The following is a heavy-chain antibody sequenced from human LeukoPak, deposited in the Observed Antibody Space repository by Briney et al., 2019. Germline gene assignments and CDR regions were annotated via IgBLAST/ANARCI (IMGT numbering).Heavy chain of an antibody. CDR1: GYTFTGYY. CDR3: ARLYYYDSSGYALDY. CDR2: INPNSGGT. Sequence: ASVKVSCKASGYTFTGYYMHWVRQAPEQGLEWMGWINPNSGGTNYAQKFQGRVTMTRDTSISTAYMELSRLRSDDTAVYYCARLYYYDSSGYALDYWGQGTLVTVSS. J-gene: IGHJ4*02. V-gene: IGHV1-2*02. D-gene: IGHD3-22*01.